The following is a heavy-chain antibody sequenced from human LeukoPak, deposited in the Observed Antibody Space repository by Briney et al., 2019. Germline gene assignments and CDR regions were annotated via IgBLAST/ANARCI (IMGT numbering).Heavy chain of an antibody. D-gene: IGHD1-20*01. J-gene: IGHJ6*02. CDR2: IYSGGST. CDR3: ARDRNWSPDYYSYHYGMDV. Sequence: GGSLRLSCAASGFTVGSNYMSWVRQAPGKGLEWVSVIYSGGSTYYADSVKGRFTISRDNSETTLYLQMNSLRAEDTAVYYCARDRNWSPDYYSYHYGMDVWGQGTTVIVSS. CDR1: GFTVGSNY. V-gene: IGHV3-66*01.